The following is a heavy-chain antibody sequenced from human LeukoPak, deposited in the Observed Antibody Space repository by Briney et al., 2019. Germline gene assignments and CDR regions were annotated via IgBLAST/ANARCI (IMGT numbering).Heavy chain of an antibody. D-gene: IGHD4-17*01. CDR1: GFTFSSYG. CDR3: AKMSDYGDPSYFDY. CDR2: ISGGGYST. V-gene: IGHV3-23*01. J-gene: IGHJ4*02. Sequence: GGSLRLSCAASGFTFSSYGMTWVRQAPGKGLEWVSAISGGGYSTYYADSVKGRFTISREGSRDTLYLQMHSLRAEDTAVYYCAKMSDYGDPSYFDYWGQGTLVTASS.